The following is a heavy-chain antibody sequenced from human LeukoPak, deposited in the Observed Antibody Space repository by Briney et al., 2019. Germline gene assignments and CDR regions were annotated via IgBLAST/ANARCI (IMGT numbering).Heavy chain of an antibody. CDR3: ARGSSGYGSDAFDI. V-gene: IGHV4-30-4*01. CDR2: IYYSGST. CDR1: GGSFSTYY. Sequence: PSETLSLTCAVYGGSFSTYYRSWIRQPPGKGLEWIGYIYYSGSTYYNPSLKSRVTISVDTSKNQFSLKLSSVTAEDTAVYYCARGSSGYGSDAFDIWGQGTMVTVSS. D-gene: IGHD5-12*01. J-gene: IGHJ3*02.